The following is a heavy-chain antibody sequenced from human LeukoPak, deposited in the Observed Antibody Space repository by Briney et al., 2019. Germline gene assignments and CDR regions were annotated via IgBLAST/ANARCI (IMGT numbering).Heavy chain of an antibody. Sequence: SETLSLTCTVSGGSISSYYWSWIRQPPGKGLEWIGYIYYSGSTNYNPSLKSRVTISVDTSKNQFSLKLSSVTAADAAVYYCARVTGYCSSTSCYYYCGMDVWGQGTTVTVSS. V-gene: IGHV4-59*01. D-gene: IGHD2-2*01. CDR2: IYYSGST. CDR1: GGSISSYY. CDR3: ARVTGYCSSTSCYYYCGMDV. J-gene: IGHJ6*02.